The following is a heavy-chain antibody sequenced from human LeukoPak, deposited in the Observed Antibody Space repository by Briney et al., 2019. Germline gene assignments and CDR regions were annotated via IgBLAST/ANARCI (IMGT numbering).Heavy chain of an antibody. CDR2: ISYDGSNK. D-gene: IGHD3-22*01. CDR3: ARVDYYDTPDY. CDR1: GFTFSSYA. V-gene: IGHV3-30-3*01. J-gene: IGHJ4*02. Sequence: GGSLRLSCAASGFTFSSYAMHWVRQAPGKGLEWVAVISYDGSNKYYADSVKGRFTISRDNSKNTLYLQMNSLRAEDTAVYYCARVDYYDTPDYWGQGTLVTVSS.